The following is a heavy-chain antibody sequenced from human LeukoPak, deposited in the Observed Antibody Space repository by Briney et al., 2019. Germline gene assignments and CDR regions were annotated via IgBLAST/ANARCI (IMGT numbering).Heavy chain of an antibody. Sequence: PSETLSLTCTVSGGSISSGRYWWSWIRQPAGKGLEWIGRMYTSGSTNYNPSLKSRVTISVDTSKNQFSLKLSSVTAADTAVYYCARDMPHYYDGSEDYFYYYYMDVWGKGTTVTVSS. V-gene: IGHV4-61*02. D-gene: IGHD3-22*01. J-gene: IGHJ6*03. CDR1: GGSISSGRYW. CDR3: ARDMPHYYDGSEDYFYYYYMDV. CDR2: MYTSGST.